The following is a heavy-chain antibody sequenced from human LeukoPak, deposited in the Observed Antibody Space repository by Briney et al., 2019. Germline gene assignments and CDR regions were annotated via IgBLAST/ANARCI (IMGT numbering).Heavy chain of an antibody. CDR2: IIPIFGTA. D-gene: IGHD6-13*01. J-gene: IGHJ5*02. Sequence: SVKVSCMASGGTFTSYAISWVRQAPGQGLEWMGGIIPIFGTANYAQKFQGRVTITADESTSTAYMELSSLRSEDTAVYYCARFDGEQQLGRFDPWGQGTLVTVSS. V-gene: IGHV1-69*01. CDR3: ARFDGEQQLGRFDP. CDR1: GGTFTSYA.